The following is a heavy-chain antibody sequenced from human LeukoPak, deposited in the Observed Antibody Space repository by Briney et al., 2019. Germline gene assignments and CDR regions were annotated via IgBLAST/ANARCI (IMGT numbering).Heavy chain of an antibody. Sequence: SETLSLTCTVSGGSISSYYWSWIRQPPGKGLEWIGYIYYSGSTNYNPSLKSRVTISVDTSKNQFSLKLSSVTAADTAVYYCARSDSSSWGYYYYYYMDVWGKGAAVTVSS. V-gene: IGHV4-59*01. CDR3: ARSDSSSWGYYYYYYMDV. CDR1: GGSISSYY. D-gene: IGHD6-13*01. CDR2: IYYSGST. J-gene: IGHJ6*03.